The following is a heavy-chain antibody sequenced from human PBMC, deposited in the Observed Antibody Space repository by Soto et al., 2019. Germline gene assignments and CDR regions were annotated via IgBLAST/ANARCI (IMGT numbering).Heavy chain of an antibody. CDR2: ISSSSSTI. CDR1: GFTFSSYS. J-gene: IGHJ6*02. D-gene: IGHD3-10*01. CDR3: ARIIRHYGSGSYPNYYYYYGMDV. V-gene: IGHV3-48*02. Sequence: GGSLRLSCAASGFTFSSYSMNWVRQAPGKGLEWVSYISSSSSTIYYADSVKGRFTISRDNAKNSLYLQMNSLRDEDTAVYYCARIIRHYGSGSYPNYYYYYGMDVWGQGTTVTVSS.